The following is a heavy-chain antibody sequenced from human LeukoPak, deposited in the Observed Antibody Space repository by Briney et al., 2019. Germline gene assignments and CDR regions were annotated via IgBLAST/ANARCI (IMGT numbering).Heavy chain of an antibody. CDR1: GFTFSSYW. J-gene: IGHJ6*02. V-gene: IGHV3-74*01. CDR3: ARRMSGYYGMDV. CDR2: INSDGSST. D-gene: IGHD3-10*01. Sequence: GGSLRLSCAASGFTFSSYWMHWVRQAPGKGLVWVSRINSDGSSTSYADSVKGRFTISRDNAKNTLYLQMNSLRAEDTAVYYCARRMSGYYGMDVWDQGTTVTVSS.